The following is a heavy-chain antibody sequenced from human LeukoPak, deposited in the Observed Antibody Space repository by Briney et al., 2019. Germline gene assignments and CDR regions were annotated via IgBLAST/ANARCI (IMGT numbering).Heavy chain of an antibody. CDR2: ISSSSSYI. Sequence: PGGSLRLSCAASGFTFSSYSMNSVRQAPGKGLEWVSSISSSSSYIYYADSVKGRFTISRDNAKNSLYLQMNSLRAEDTAVYYCARDRGLVVVAATDYWGQGTLVTVSS. CDR3: ARDRGLVVVAATDY. D-gene: IGHD2-15*01. J-gene: IGHJ4*02. CDR1: GFTFSSYS. V-gene: IGHV3-21*01.